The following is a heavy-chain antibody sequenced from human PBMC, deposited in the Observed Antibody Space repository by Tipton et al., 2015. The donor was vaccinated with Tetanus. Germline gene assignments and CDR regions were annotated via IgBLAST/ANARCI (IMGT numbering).Heavy chain of an antibody. CDR2: IRGSSNYI. V-gene: IGHV3-21*01. CDR3: ARVHTPGLLGRYPGDY. CDR1: GFTFSDYS. D-gene: IGHD2-2*02. Sequence: SLRLSCAASGFTFSDYSMHWVRQAPGKGLEWVSSIRGSSNYINYADSVKGRFTISRANAKNSLYLQMNSLRADDTGVYFCARVHTPGLLGRYPGDYWGQGTLLAFSS. J-gene: IGHJ4*02.